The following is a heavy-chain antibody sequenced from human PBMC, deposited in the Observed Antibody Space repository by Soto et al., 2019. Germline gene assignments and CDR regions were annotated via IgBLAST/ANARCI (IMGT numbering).Heavy chain of an antibody. V-gene: IGHV1-2*02. CDR2: INPNSGGT. CDR3: AAPPRGFLEWLTGMDV. CDR1: GYTFTGYY. J-gene: IGHJ6*02. Sequence: GASVKVSCKASGYTFTGYYMHWVRQAPGQGLEWMGWINPNSGGTNYAQKFQERVTITRDMSTSTAYMELSSLRSEDTAVYYCAAPPRGFLEWLTGMDVWGQGTTVTVSS. D-gene: IGHD3-3*01.